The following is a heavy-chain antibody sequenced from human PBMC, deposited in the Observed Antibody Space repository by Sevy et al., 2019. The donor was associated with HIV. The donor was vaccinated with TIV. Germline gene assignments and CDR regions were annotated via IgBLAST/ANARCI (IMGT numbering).Heavy chain of an antibody. CDR2: ISYDGSIK. D-gene: IGHD3-22*01. V-gene: IGHV3-30*04. Sequence: GGSLRLSCAASGFTFSSYSMHWVRQAPGKGLEWVAVISYDGSIKYSEDSVKGGFTISRDKSKNMPYLQTNSLRPEDMAVYNCAGERTYYCDSSGSDYGYYGMDVWGQGATVTVSS. CDR3: AGERTYYCDSSGSDYGYYGMDV. J-gene: IGHJ6*02. CDR1: GFTFSSYS.